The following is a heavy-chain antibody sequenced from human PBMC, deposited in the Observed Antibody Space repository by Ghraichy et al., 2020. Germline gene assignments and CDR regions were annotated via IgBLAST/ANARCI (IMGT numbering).Heavy chain of an antibody. Sequence: GGSLRLSCAASGFAFSTYSMDWVRQAPGKGLEWLSYITSTSSPIYYADSVKGRFAISRDNAKNSLYLQMNSLRVEDTAVYYCARARPRNSGSHQYYYGMDDWGQGTPVTVSS. CDR1: GFAFSTYS. D-gene: IGHD6-13*01. CDR2: ITSTSSPI. V-gene: IGHV3-48*01. CDR3: ARARPRNSGSHQYYYGMDD. J-gene: IGHJ6*02.